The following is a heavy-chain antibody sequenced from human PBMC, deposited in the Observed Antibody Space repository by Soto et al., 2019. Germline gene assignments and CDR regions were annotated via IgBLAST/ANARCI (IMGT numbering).Heavy chain of an antibody. V-gene: IGHV4-30-2*01. CDR1: GGSISSGGDS. D-gene: IGHD3-10*01. J-gene: IGHJ4*02. CDR2: IYHSGST. Sequence: QLQLQEFGSGLVKPSQTLSLTCAVSGGSISSGGDSWSWIRQPPGKGLEWIGYIYHSGSTYYNPSLKSRVTISVDRSKNQFSLKLSSVTAADTAVYYCARENNVLPGGYFDYWGQGTLVTVSS. CDR3: ARENNVLPGGYFDY.